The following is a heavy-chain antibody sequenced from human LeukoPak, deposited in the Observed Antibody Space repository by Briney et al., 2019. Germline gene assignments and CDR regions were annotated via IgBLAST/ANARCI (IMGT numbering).Heavy chain of an antibody. Sequence: KPSETLSLXCTVTGGSISTSSYYWGWLRQPPGKGLEWIGAVFYSGSAYSNPSLKSRVTISVDTSNNQFSLKLSSVTAADTAVYYCARHIPYCSSTSWHCPFDYWGQGTLVTVSS. CDR1: GGSISTSSYY. J-gene: IGHJ4*02. V-gene: IGHV4-39*01. D-gene: IGHD2-2*01. CDR3: ARHIPYCSSTSWHCPFDY. CDR2: VFYSGSA.